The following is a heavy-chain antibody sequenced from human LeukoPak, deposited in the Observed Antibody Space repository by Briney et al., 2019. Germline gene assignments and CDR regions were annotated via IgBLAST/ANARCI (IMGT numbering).Heavy chain of an antibody. J-gene: IGHJ6*03. CDR2: ISAYNGNT. CDR1: GYTFTSYG. D-gene: IGHD3-10*01. Sequence: ASVKVSCKASGYTFTSYGISWVRQAPGQGLEGMGWISAYNGNTNYAQKLQGRVTMTTDTSTSTAYMELRNLRSVDTAVYYCARRQGGSGLYYMDVWGKGTTVTVSS. CDR3: ARRQGGSGLYYMDV. V-gene: IGHV1-18*01.